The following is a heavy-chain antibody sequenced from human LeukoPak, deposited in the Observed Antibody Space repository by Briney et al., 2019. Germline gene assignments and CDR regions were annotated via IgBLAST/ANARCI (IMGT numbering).Heavy chain of an antibody. J-gene: IGHJ5*02. D-gene: IGHD2-2*01. V-gene: IGHV1-69*13. Sequence: RASVKVSCKASGGTVRRFGISWVRQAPRQGLEWMGGIIPIFGTTSYVQKFQGRVTINADESTSTAYMELSSLRSEDTAVYYCARVVTPKYCSSTSCYWKGWFDPWGQGTLVTVSS. CDR3: ARVVTPKYCSSTSCYWKGWFDP. CDR2: IIPIFGTT. CDR1: GGTVRRFG.